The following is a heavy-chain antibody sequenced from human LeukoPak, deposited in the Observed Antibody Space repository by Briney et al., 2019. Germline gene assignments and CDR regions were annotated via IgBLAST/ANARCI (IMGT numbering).Heavy chain of an antibody. CDR3: ATSGYPPAAFDY. CDR1: GYTLTELS. J-gene: IGHJ4*02. V-gene: IGHV1-24*01. CDR2: FDPEDGET. Sequence: RASVKVSCKVSGYTLTELSMHWVRQAPGKGLEWMGGFDPEDGETIYARKFQGRVTMTEDTSTDTAYMELSSLRSEDTAVYYCATSGYPPAAFDYWGQGTLVTVSS. D-gene: IGHD5-12*01.